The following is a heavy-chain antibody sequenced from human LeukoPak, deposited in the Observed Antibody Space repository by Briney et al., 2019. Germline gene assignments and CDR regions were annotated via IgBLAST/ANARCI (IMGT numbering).Heavy chain of an antibody. D-gene: IGHD6-13*01. J-gene: IGHJ3*02. CDR1: GFTFSSYS. CDR2: ISSSSSTI. CDR3: ARVPGLYSSSWYGAFDI. Sequence: GGSLRLSCAASGFTFSSYSMNWVRQAPGKGLEWVSYISSSSSTIYYADSVKGRFTISRDNAKNSLYLQMNSLRAEDTAVYYCARVPGLYSSSWYGAFDIWGQGTMVTVSS. V-gene: IGHV3-48*04.